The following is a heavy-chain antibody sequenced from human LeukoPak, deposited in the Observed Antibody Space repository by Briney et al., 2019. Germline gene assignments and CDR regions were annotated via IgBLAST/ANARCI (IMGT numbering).Heavy chain of an antibody. D-gene: IGHD2/OR15-2a*01. J-gene: IGHJ4*02. CDR1: GGPLSSYY. Sequence: SETLSLICTVSGGPLSSYYGSWIRQPPGKGLERIGYIYYSGSTNYNPSLKSRVTISVDTSKNQFSLKLSSVTAADTAVYYCARGATSLCYFDSRGQGTLVTVSS. CDR3: ARGATSLCYFDS. V-gene: IGHV4-59*01. CDR2: IYYSGST.